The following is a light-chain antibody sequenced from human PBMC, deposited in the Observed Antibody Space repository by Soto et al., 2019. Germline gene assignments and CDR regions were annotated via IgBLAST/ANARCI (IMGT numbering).Light chain of an antibody. J-gene: IGLJ2*01. CDR1: INDIGGYNY. CDR2: DVS. V-gene: IGLV2-14*03. Sequence: QSVLTQPASVSGSPGKSITISCTGTINDIGGYNYVSWYQQHPGKVPKLLIYDVSNRPSGVSGRFSGSKSGNTASLTIAGLQADDEADYHCSSYTRSDTLIFGGGTKLPVL. CDR3: SSYTRSDTLI.